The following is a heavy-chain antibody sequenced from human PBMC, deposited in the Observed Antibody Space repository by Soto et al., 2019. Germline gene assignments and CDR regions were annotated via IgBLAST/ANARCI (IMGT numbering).Heavy chain of an antibody. Sequence: ASVKVSCKASGYTFTSYGISWVRQAPGQGLEWMGWISAYNGNTNYAQKLQGRVTMTTDTSTSTAYMELRSLRSDDTAVYYCARDQNEILTLYDFWSGDGIMDVWGKGTTVTAP. CDR2: ISAYNGNT. J-gene: IGHJ6*03. V-gene: IGHV1-18*01. CDR3: ARDQNEILTLYDFWSGDGIMDV. CDR1: GYTFTSYG. D-gene: IGHD3-3*01.